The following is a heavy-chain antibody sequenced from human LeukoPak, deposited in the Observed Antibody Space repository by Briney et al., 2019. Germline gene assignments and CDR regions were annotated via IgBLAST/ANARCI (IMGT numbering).Heavy chain of an antibody. CDR1: GGSISSYY. CDR2: IYASGST. D-gene: IGHD5-18*01. J-gene: IGHJ4*02. Sequence: SETLSLTCTVSGGSISSYYWSWIRQPAGKGLEWIGRIYASGSTNYNRSLKSRVTMSVDTSKNQFSLKLSSVTAADTAVYYCASGGYSYGHDYWGQGTLVTVSS. CDR3: ASGGYSYGHDY. V-gene: IGHV4-4*07.